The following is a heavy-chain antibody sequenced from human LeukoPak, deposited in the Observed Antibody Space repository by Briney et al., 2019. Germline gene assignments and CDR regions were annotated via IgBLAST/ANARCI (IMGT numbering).Heavy chain of an antibody. J-gene: IGHJ1*01. CDR1: ADSITSGY. CDR2: IYGIENT. V-gene: IGHV4-59*08. CDR3: AGRGQRYFRD. Sequence: SETLSLTCNITADSITSGYWSWIRQSPGKGLEWTGYIYGIENTDYNPSLKSRVTLSLDTSKNQLSLKLTAVSAADTAVYYCAGRGQRYFRDWGQGTLVTVSS.